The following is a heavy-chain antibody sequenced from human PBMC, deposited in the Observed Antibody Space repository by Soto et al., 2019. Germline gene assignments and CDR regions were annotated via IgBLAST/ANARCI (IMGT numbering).Heavy chain of an antibody. Sequence: EVQLVESGGGLVKPGGSLRLSCAASGFTFSSYSMNWVRQAPGKGLEWVSSISSSSSYIYYADSVKGRFTISRDNAKNSLYLQMNSLRAEDTAVYYCARDSRLGARWFDPCGQGTLVTVSS. CDR2: ISSSSSYI. D-gene: IGHD3-10*01. CDR3: ARDSRLGARWFDP. V-gene: IGHV3-21*01. CDR1: GFTFSSYS. J-gene: IGHJ5*02.